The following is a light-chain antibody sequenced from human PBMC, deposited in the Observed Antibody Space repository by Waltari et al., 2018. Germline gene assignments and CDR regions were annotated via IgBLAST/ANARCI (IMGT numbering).Light chain of an antibody. CDR2: RAS. CDR1: QSISNW. CDR3: QHYNSYPYT. Sequence: DIQMTQSPSTLAVSVGDRVTITCRASQSISNWLAWYQQKPGIAPNLLIYRASNLETGVPSRFSGSGFGTEFTLTISSLQPDDFATYYCQHYNSYPYTFGQGTKLEIK. J-gene: IGKJ2*01. V-gene: IGKV1-5*03.